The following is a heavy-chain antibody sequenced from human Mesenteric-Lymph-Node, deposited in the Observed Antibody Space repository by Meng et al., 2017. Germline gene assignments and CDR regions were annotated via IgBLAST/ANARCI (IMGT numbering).Heavy chain of an antibody. CDR1: GYTFTSYG. J-gene: IGHJ6*02. V-gene: IGHV1-18*01. CDR3: AREGRYCSSTSCYSHYYYGMDV. D-gene: IGHD2-2*02. Sequence: ASVKVSCKASGYTFTSYGISWVRQAPGQGLEWMGWISAYNGNTNYAQKLQGRVTMTTDTSTSTAYMELRSLRSDDTAVYYCAREGRYCSSTSCYSHYYYGMDVWGQGTTVTVSS. CDR2: ISAYNGNT.